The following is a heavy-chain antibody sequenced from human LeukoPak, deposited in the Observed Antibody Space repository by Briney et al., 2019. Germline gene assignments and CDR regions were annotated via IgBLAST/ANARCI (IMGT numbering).Heavy chain of an antibody. Sequence: GASVKVSCKASGYTFTGSYIHWVRQAPGQGLEWMGRLSTNNGATNYAQKFQGRVTMTGDTSITTAYMELTRLTSDDTAVYYYARGGQPPGWGQGTLVTVSS. J-gene: IGHJ4*02. D-gene: IGHD1-14*01. CDR2: LSTNNGAT. CDR1: GYTFTGSY. CDR3: ARGGQPPG. V-gene: IGHV1-2*06.